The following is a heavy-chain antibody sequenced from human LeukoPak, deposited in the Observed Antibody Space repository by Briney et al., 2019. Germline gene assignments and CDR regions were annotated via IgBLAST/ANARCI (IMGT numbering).Heavy chain of an antibody. J-gene: IGHJ4*02. Sequence: GGSLRLSCAAAGFTLSTYWMHWVRQAPGKGLEWVANIKQDGSEKYYVDSVKGRFTISRDNSKNTLYLQMNSLRAEDTAVYYCTKYSSNEDWGQGTLVTVSS. CDR1: GFTLSTYW. CDR2: IKQDGSEK. D-gene: IGHD6-13*01. CDR3: TKYSSNED. V-gene: IGHV3-7*03.